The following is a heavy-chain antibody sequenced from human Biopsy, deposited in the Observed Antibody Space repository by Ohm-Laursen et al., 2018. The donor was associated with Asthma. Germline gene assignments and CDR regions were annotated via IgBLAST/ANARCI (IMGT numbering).Heavy chain of an antibody. CDR1: NGSISSNFYY. J-gene: IGHJ3*01. Sequence: SDTLSLICTVSNGSISSNFYYRGWIRQPPGKGLEWVGSIHKNGIGYYKSSLKSRLTISVDTSKNQFSLKVTSVTAADTAVYYCARQKLAAAEGPFDLWGQGTMVTVSS. CDR3: ARQKLAAAEGPFDL. CDR2: IHKNGIG. V-gene: IGHV4-39*01. D-gene: IGHD6-13*01.